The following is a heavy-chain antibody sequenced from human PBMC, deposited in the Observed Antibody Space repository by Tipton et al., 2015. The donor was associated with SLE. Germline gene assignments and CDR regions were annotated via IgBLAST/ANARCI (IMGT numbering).Heavy chain of an antibody. CDR3: ARARSGVATAPLGY. CDR2: INHSGST. D-gene: IGHD5-12*01. CDR1: GGSFSGYY. V-gene: IGHV4-34*01. J-gene: IGHJ4*02. Sequence: LRLSCAVYGGSFSGYYWSWIRQPPGKGLEWIGEINHSGSTNYNPSLKSRVTISVDTSKNQFSLKLNSVTAADTAVYYCARARSGVATAPLGYWGRGTLVTVSS.